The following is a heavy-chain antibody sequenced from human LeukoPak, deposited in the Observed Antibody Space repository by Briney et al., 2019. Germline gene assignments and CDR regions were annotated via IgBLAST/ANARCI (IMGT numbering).Heavy chain of an antibody. D-gene: IGHD3-10*01. CDR2: IYHSGST. V-gene: IGHV4-38-2*02. CDR1: GYSISSGYY. CDR3: ARSPAIGELPQNFDY. J-gene: IGHJ4*02. Sequence: PSETLSLTCTVSGYSISSGYYWGWIRQPPGKGLEWIGNIYHSGSTYYNPSLKSRVTISVDTSKNQFSLKLSSVTAADTAVYYCARSPAIGELPQNFDYWGQGTLVTVSS.